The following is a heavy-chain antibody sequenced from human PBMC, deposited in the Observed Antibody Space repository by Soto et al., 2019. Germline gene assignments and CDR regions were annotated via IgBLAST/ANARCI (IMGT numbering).Heavy chain of an antibody. D-gene: IGHD3-3*01. Sequence: QVQLVQSGAEVKKPGSSMKVSCKASGGTFSSYAISWVRQAPGQGLEWMGGIIPIFGTANYAQKFQGRVTITADESTSTAYMELSSLRSEDTAVYYCARGSNYDFWSGYGMDVWGQGTTVTVSS. V-gene: IGHV1-69*01. CDR2: IIPIFGTA. CDR1: GGTFSSYA. J-gene: IGHJ6*02. CDR3: ARGSNYDFWSGYGMDV.